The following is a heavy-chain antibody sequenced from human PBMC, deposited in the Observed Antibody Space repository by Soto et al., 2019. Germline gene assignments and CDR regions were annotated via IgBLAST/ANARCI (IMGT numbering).Heavy chain of an antibody. CDR3: AGAPGRRGPGPSLWFDP. Sequence: QVQLVQSGAEVKKPGASVKVSCKASGYTFTSYGISWVRQAPGQGLEWMGWISAYNGNTNYAQKLQGRVTMTTDTSTSTAYMELRSLRSDDTAVYYCAGAPGRRGPGPSLWFDPWGQGTLVTVSS. J-gene: IGHJ5*02. CDR2: ISAYNGNT. D-gene: IGHD1-26*01. V-gene: IGHV1-18*01. CDR1: GYTFTSYG.